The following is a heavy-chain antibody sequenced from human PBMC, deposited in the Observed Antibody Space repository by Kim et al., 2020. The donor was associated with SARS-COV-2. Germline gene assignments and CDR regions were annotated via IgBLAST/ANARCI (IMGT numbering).Heavy chain of an antibody. J-gene: IGHJ6*02. V-gene: IGHV6-1*01. D-gene: IGHD2-15*01. CDR3: ARVPWLGGNPLAYYYGMDV. Sequence: SQTISLTCAISGDSVSSNSAAWNWIRQSPSRGLEWLGRTYYRSKWYNDYAVSVKSRITINPDTSKNQFSLQLNSVTPEDTAVYYCARVPWLGGNPLAYYYGMDVWGQGTTVTVSS. CDR1: GDSVSSNSAA. CDR2: TYYRSKWYN.